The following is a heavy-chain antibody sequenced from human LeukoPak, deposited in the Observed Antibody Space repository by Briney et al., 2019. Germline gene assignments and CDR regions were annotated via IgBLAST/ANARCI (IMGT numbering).Heavy chain of an antibody. Sequence: GGSLRLSCAASGLTFSSYAMNWVRQAPGKGLEWVSAISSSGGSTYYADSVKGRFTTSRDNSKNTLYLQMKSLRAEDTAVYYCAKDDLYGSGSNPYFDYWGQGTLVTVSS. CDR3: AKDDLYGSGSNPYFDY. D-gene: IGHD3-10*01. CDR2: ISSSGGST. J-gene: IGHJ4*02. CDR1: GLTFSSYA. V-gene: IGHV3-23*01.